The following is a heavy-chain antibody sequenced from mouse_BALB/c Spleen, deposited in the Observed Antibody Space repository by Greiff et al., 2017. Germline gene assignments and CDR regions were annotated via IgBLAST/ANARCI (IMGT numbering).Heavy chain of an antibody. Sequence: EVQLHQSGAELVKPGASVKLSCTASGFNIKDTYMHWVKQRPEQGLEWIGRIDPANGNTKYDPKFQGKATITADTSSNTAYLQLSSLTSEDTAVYYCWVVRQGVYYAMDYWGQGTSDTVSS. CDR3: WVVRQGVYYAMDY. V-gene: IGHV14-3*02. CDR2: IDPANGNT. J-gene: IGHJ4*01. D-gene: IGHD2-14*01. CDR1: GFNIKDTY.